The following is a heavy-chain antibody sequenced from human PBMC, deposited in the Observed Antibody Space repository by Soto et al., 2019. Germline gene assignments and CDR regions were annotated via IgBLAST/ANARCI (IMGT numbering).Heavy chain of an antibody. V-gene: IGHV3-48*02. D-gene: IGHD2-21*02. CDR3: ARQVYTVVTPIDL. CDR2: ISGNNANI. J-gene: IGHJ5*02. CDR1: GFTLSPYT. Sequence: EVQLVESGGGLVQPGGSLRLSCVASGFTLSPYTMNWVRQAPGKGPGWLSYISGNNANIYYADSVRGRFTISRDNAKSSLFLQMDSLRDEDPAVYYCARQVYTVVTPIDLWGQGTLVTVSS.